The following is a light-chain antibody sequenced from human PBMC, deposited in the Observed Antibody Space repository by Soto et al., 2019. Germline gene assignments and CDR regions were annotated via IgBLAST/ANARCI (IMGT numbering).Light chain of an antibody. V-gene: IGKV3-15*01. CDR2: GAS. CDR3: QQYNNWPPAIT. Sequence: EIVMTQSPAPLSVSPGERATLSCRASQSVSSNLAWYQQKPGQAPRLLIYGASTRATGIPARFSGSGSGTEFTLTISSLQSEDFAVYYCQQYNNWPPAITFGQGTRLEIK. CDR1: QSVSSN. J-gene: IGKJ5*01.